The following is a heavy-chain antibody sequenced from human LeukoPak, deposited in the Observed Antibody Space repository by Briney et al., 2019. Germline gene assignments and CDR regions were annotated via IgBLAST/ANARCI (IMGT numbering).Heavy chain of an antibody. CDR2: IYTSGST. J-gene: IGHJ3*02. Sequence: SETLSLTCTVSGGSISSYYWSWIRQPAGKGLEWIGRIYTSGSTNYNPSLKSRVTMSVDTSKNQFSLKLSSVTAADTAVYYCARAPSIAAIQHAFDIWGQGTMVTVSS. V-gene: IGHV4-4*07. CDR1: GGSISSYY. D-gene: IGHD6-6*01. CDR3: ARAPSIAAIQHAFDI.